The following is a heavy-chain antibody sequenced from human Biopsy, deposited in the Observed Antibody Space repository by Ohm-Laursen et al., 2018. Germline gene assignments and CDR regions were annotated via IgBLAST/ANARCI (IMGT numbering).Heavy chain of an antibody. CDR1: GSISNYY. D-gene: IGHD6-19*01. CDR3: ASHDSSGWWFFDN. V-gene: IGHV4-59*01. J-gene: IGHJ4*02. CDR2: IYHTGSA. Sequence: GTLSLTCTVSGSISNYYCAWIRQSPGKGLEWIGYIYHTGSANYNPSLRSRVTLSLDTSKNQFSLRLTSVTAADTAVYYCASHDSSGWWFFDNWGQGTLVTVS.